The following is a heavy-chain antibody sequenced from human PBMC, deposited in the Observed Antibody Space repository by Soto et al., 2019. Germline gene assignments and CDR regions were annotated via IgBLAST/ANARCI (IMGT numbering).Heavy chain of an antibody. CDR1: GGSFSGYN. CDR3: ARGWYYYDTSGYRPFDL. D-gene: IGHD3-22*01. V-gene: IGHV3-53*01. Sequence: ETLSLTCAIYGGSFSGYNWSWVRQAPGKGLEWVSVLYSDGSTYYADSVKGRFTISRDNSKNTLYLQMNSLRVEDTAVYYCARGWYYYDTSGYRPFDLWGLGTLVTVSS. J-gene: IGHJ4*02. CDR2: LYSDGST.